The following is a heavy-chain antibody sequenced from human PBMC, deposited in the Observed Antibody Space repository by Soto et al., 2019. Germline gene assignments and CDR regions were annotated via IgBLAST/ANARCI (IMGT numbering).Heavy chain of an antibody. D-gene: IGHD3-22*01. CDR1: GYTFSSYG. Sequence: ASVKVSCKASGYTFSSYGISWVRQAPGQGLERQGWISPYNDDTKYAQKVQGRVFMNTDTSSKTAYLDLRSLRSDDTAVYYCARVGYYDSSGSRDYHYYGMNVWGQGTTVTVSS. V-gene: IGHV1-18*01. CDR2: ISPYNDDT. J-gene: IGHJ6*02. CDR3: ARVGYYDSSGSRDYHYYGMNV.